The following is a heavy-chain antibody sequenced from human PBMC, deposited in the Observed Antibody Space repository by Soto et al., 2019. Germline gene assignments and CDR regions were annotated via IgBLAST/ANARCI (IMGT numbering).Heavy chain of an antibody. CDR1: GGTFSSYA. D-gene: IGHD3-10*01. J-gene: IGHJ4*02. Sequence: SVKVWCKASGGTFSSYAIRWVRQSPGQGLEWMGGIIPIFGTANYAQKFQGRVTITADESTSTAYMELSSLRSEDTAVYYCARDMYGSGSYTPGYWGPGTLVTVSS. CDR3: ARDMYGSGSYTPGY. CDR2: IIPIFGTA. V-gene: IGHV1-69*13.